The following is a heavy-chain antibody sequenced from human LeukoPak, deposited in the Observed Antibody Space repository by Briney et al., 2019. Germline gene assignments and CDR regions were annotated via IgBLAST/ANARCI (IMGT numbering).Heavy chain of an antibody. CDR3: ARGDGDYDY. D-gene: IGHD4-17*01. J-gene: IGHJ4*02. V-gene: IGHV3-33*08. CDR1: GFTVSSNY. CDR2: IWSDGSNE. Sequence: PGGSLRLSCAASGFTVSSNYMSWVRQAPGKGLEWVAAIWSDGSNEYYADSVKGRFTISRDNSKNTLYLQLNSLRAEDTAVYYCARGDGDYDYWGQGTLVTVSS.